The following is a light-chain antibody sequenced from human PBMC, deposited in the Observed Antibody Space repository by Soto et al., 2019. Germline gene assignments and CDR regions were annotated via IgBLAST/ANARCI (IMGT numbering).Light chain of an antibody. Sequence: QSVLTQPPSASGTPGQRVTISCSGSSSNIGTNTVNWYQQLPGTAPKLLIYSNSHRPSGVPDRFSGSKSGTSASLAISGLQSEDEGDYYCATWDVSLNGVVFGGGTKLTVL. V-gene: IGLV1-44*01. CDR3: ATWDVSLNGVV. J-gene: IGLJ2*01. CDR2: SNS. CDR1: SSNIGTNT.